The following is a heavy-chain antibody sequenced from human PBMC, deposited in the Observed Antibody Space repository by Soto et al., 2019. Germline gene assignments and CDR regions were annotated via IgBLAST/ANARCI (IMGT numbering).Heavy chain of an antibody. CDR3: ARVRKWELLGYYGMDV. Sequence: SVKVSCKASGGTFSSYAISWVRQAPGQGLEWMGGIIPIFGTANYAQKFQGRVTITADESTSTAYMGLSSLRSEDTAVYYCARVRKWELLGYYGMDVWGQGTTVTVSS. CDR2: IIPIFGTA. V-gene: IGHV1-69*13. J-gene: IGHJ6*02. CDR1: GGTFSSYA. D-gene: IGHD1-26*01.